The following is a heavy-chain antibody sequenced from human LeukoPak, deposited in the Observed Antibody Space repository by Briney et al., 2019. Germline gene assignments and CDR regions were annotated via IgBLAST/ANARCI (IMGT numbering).Heavy chain of an antibody. J-gene: IGHJ4*02. V-gene: IGHV4-59*01. D-gene: IGHD3-3*01. CDR2: IYYSGST. CDR3: ARARPYDFWSGYYDY. Sequence: SETLSLTCNVSSGSISGYYWTWVRQPPGKGLEWIGFIYYSGSTNYNPSLKSRVTISVDTSKNQFSLKLSSVTAADTAVYYCARARPYDFWSGYYDYWGQGTLVTVSS. CDR1: SGSISGYY.